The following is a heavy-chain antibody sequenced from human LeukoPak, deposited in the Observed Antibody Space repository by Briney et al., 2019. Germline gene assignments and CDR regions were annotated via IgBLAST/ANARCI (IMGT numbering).Heavy chain of an antibody. CDR2: IKSKTDGGTT. J-gene: IGHJ4*02. V-gene: IGHV3-15*01. CDR1: GFTFSNAW. Sequence: PGGSLRLSCAASGFTFSNAWMSWVRQAPGKGLEWVGRIKSKTDGGTTDYAAPVKGRFTISRDDSKNTLYLQMNSLKTEDTAVYYCTTALDSYGYDFDYWGQGTLVTVSS. D-gene: IGHD5-18*01. CDR3: TTALDSYGYDFDY.